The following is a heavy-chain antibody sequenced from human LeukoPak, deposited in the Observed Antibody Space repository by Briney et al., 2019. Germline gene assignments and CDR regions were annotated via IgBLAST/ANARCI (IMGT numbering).Heavy chain of an antibody. CDR1: GGSISSYY. CDR2: IYYSGST. CDR3: AVEWLRKNWFDP. J-gene: IGHJ5*02. D-gene: IGHD5-12*01. Sequence: SETLSLTCTVSGGSISSYYWSWIRQPPGKGLEWIGYIYYSGSTNYNPSLKSRVTISVDTSKNQFSLKLSSVTAADTAVYYCAVEWLRKNWFDPWGQGTLVTVSS. V-gene: IGHV4-59*12.